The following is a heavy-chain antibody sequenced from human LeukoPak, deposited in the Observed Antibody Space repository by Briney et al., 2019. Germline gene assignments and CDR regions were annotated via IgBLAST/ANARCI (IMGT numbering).Heavy chain of an antibody. D-gene: IGHD2-2*01. Sequence: PSETLSLTCTVSGGSISSGGYYWSWIRQHPGKGLEWIGYIYYSGSTYYNPSLKSRVTISVDTSKNQFSLKLSSVTAADTAVYYCARERGVGYCSSTSCKFPFGAFDIWGQGTMVTVSS. CDR3: ARERGVGYCSSTSCKFPFGAFDI. CDR1: GGSISSGGYY. J-gene: IGHJ3*02. V-gene: IGHV4-31*03. CDR2: IYYSGST.